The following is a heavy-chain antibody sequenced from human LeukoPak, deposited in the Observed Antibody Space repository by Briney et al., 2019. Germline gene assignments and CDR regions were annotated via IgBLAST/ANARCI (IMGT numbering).Heavy chain of an antibody. CDR1: GFTFSVYA. J-gene: IGHJ4*02. D-gene: IGHD3-3*01. CDR3: AKILYGSGYFLLDS. V-gene: IGHV3-23*01. CDR2: ISGSGGTT. Sequence: GGSLRLSCAASGFTFSVYAMSWVRQAPGKGLEWVSAISGSGGTTYYADSVKGRFTISRDNSKNTLYLQMNSLRAEDTAIYYCAKILYGSGYFLLDSWGQGTLVTVSS.